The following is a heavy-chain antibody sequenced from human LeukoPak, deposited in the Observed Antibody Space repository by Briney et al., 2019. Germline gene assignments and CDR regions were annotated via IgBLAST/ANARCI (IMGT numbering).Heavy chain of an antibody. D-gene: IGHD6-13*01. CDR3: ARDQIIAAAGTGLDY. CDR1: GYTFTSYA. CDR2: INAGNGNT. J-gene: IGHJ4*02. V-gene: IGHV1-3*03. Sequence: ASVKVSCKASGYTFTSYAMHWVRQAPGQRLEWMGWINAGNGNTKYSQEFQGRVTITRDTSASTAYMELSSLRSEDMAVYYCARDQIIAAAGTGLDYWGQGTLVTVSS.